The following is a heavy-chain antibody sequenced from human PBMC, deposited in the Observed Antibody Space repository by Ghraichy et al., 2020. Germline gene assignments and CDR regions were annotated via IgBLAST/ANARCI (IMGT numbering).Heavy chain of an antibody. CDR1: GFSFSRFG. CDR3: ARGGSPIVPAKRGGQGDFYFDS. CDR2: ISGRSGGVS. J-gene: IGHJ4*02. D-gene: IGHD1-26*01. V-gene: IGHV3-23*01. Sequence: GGSLRLSCAASGFSFSRFGMNWVRQAPGRGLEWVASISGRSGGVSDYADSARGRLTISRDNSKVYLRINSLRVEDTAVYYCARGGSPIVPAKRGGQGDFYFDSWGQGIQVTVSS.